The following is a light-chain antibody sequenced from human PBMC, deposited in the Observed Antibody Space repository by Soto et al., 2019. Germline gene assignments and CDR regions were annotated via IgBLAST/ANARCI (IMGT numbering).Light chain of an antibody. V-gene: IGLV2-14*01. Sequence: QSALTQPASVSGSPGQSITISCTGTSSDVGGYNYVSWYQQHPGKAPKLMIYDVGNRPSGVSNRFSGSKSGNTASLTISGRQAEDEADYYCSSYTSSTTLVFGGVTKVTVL. CDR2: DVG. CDR1: SSDVGGYNY. J-gene: IGLJ2*01. CDR3: SSYTSSTTLV.